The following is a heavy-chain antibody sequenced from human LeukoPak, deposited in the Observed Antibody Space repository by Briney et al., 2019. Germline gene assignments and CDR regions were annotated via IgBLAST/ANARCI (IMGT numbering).Heavy chain of an antibody. Sequence: GGSLRLSCAASGFTFSSYAMHWVRQAPGKGLEWVAVISYDGSNKYYADSVKGRFIISRDNSKNTLYLQMNSLRAEDTAVYYCAREVHNWNYYAFDIWGQGTMVTVSS. D-gene: IGHD1-7*01. V-gene: IGHV3-30-3*01. CDR1: GFTFSSYA. J-gene: IGHJ3*02. CDR3: AREVHNWNYYAFDI. CDR2: ISYDGSNK.